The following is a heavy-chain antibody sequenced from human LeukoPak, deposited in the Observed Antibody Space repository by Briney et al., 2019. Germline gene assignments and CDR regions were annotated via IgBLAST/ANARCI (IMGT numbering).Heavy chain of an antibody. D-gene: IGHD2-15*01. V-gene: IGHV3-33*01. CDR1: GFTFSYYG. J-gene: IGHJ4*02. CDR2: IWHDGGKR. CDR3: ARSRSGGSLLGY. Sequence: GGSLRLSCAASGFTFSYYGMQWVRQAPGKGLEWVALIWHDGGKRYYADSVKGRFTISRDNSKNTLYLQMTTLRAEDTAVYYCARSRSGGSLLGYWGQGTLVTVSS.